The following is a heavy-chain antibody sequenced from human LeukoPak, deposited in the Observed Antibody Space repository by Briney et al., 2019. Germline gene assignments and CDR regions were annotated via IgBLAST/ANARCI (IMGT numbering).Heavy chain of an antibody. CDR2: IKEDGSEE. J-gene: IGHJ4*02. Sequence: GGSLRPSCAASGFTFSSYWMSWVRQAPGKGLEWVANIKEDGSEEYYVESVKGRFTISRDNAKNSLYVQMNSLRAEDTAVYCCARDFPRWYSSSWFFDYWGQGSLVTVSS. CDR3: ARDFPRWYSSSWFFDY. CDR1: GFTFSSYW. D-gene: IGHD6-13*01. V-gene: IGHV3-7*04.